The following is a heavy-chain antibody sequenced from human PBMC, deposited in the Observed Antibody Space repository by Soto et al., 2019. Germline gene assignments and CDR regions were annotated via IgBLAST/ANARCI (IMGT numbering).Heavy chain of an antibody. J-gene: IGHJ4*02. Sequence: QVQLVQSGAEVKKPGSSVKVSCKASGGTFSSYAISWVRQAPGQGLEWMGGIIPIFGTGNNAQKFQGRVTITADEFTSTAYMELSSLRSEVTVVYYGARWMVRHQQLVYFGYWGQGTLVTVSS. V-gene: IGHV1-69*01. CDR1: GGTFSSYA. D-gene: IGHD6-13*01. CDR2: IIPIFGTG. CDR3: ARWMVRHQQLVYFGY.